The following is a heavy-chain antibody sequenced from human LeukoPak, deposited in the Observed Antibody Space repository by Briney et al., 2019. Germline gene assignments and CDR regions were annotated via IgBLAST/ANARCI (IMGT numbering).Heavy chain of an antibody. D-gene: IGHD6-13*01. CDR2: IYSGGST. Sequence: GGSLSLCCAASGFTVSSNYMSWVRQAPGKGLEWVSVIYSGGSTYYADSVKGRFTISRDNSKNTLYLQMNSLRAEDTAVYYCARERGYSSSWLDYWGQGILVTVSS. V-gene: IGHV3-66*01. J-gene: IGHJ4*02. CDR1: GFTVSSNY. CDR3: ARERGYSSSWLDY.